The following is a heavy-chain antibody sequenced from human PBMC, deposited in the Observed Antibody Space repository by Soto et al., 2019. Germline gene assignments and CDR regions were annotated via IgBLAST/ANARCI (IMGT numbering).Heavy chain of an antibody. CDR3: ARVTTVVVVAALDY. Sequence: GASVKVSCKASGYTFTGYYMHWVRQAPGQGLEWMGWINPNSGGTNYAQKFQGRVTMTRDTSISTAHMELSRLRSDDTAVYYCARVTTVVVVAALDYWGQGTLVTVSS. J-gene: IGHJ4*02. CDR1: GYTFTGYY. CDR2: INPNSGGT. V-gene: IGHV1-2*02. D-gene: IGHD2-15*01.